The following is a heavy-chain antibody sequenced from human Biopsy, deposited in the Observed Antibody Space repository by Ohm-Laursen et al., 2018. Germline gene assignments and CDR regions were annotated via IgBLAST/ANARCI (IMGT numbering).Heavy chain of an antibody. V-gene: IGHV1-69*06. Sequence: SVKVSCKASGGTFTNHAVGWVRQAPGQGLAWVGSSIPLFNTANYADKFQGRVTLTADKSTATAYMELSSLRSEDTAIYYCARFPLGAYDDSGSYRAVEHWYFDLWGRGTLVTVSS. CDR3: ARFPLGAYDDSGSYRAVEHWYFDL. J-gene: IGHJ2*01. D-gene: IGHD3-22*01. CDR1: GGTFTNHA. CDR2: SIPLFNTA.